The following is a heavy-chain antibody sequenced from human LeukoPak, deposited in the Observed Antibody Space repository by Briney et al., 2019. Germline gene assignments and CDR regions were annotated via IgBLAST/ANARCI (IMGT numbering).Heavy chain of an antibody. V-gene: IGHV1-69*04. D-gene: IGHD3-10*01. CDR2: IIPILGIA. CDR1: GGTFSSYA. Sequence: SVKVSCKASGGTFSSYAISWVRQAPGQGLEWMGRIIPILGIANYAQKFQGRVTITADKSTSTAYMELSSLRSEDTAVYYCARDSSAYGSGSYYYYGMDVWGQGTTVTVSS. CDR3: ARDSSAYGSGSYYYYGMDV. J-gene: IGHJ6*02.